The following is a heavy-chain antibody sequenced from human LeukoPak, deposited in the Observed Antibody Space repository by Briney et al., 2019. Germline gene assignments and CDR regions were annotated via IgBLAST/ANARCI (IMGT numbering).Heavy chain of an antibody. CDR1: GFTFTSYS. CDR2: ISSSSRYI. CDR3: ARALRGYSGYDFAPSYYMDV. Sequence: GGSLRLSCAASGFTFTSYSMNWVRQAPGRGLEWVSSISSSSRYIYYADSVKGRFTISRDNAKNSLYLQMNSLRAEDTALYYCARALRGYSGYDFAPSYYMDVWGKGTTVTVSS. J-gene: IGHJ6*03. V-gene: IGHV3-21*04. D-gene: IGHD5-12*01.